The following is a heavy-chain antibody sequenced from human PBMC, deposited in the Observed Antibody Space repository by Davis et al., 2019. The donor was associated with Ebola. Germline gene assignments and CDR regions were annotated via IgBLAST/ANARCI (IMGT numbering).Heavy chain of an antibody. CDR2: IKQDGSEK. Sequence: GGSLRLSCAASGFTFSSYWMSWVRQAPGKGLEWVANIKQDGSEKYYVDSVKGQFTISRDNAKNSLYLQMNSLRAEDTAVYYCASGLGRQRYYGSGSFVYYYGMDVWGQGNTVTVSS. J-gene: IGHJ6*02. V-gene: IGHV3-7*01. CDR1: GFTFSSYW. CDR3: ASGLGRQRYYGSGSFVYYYGMDV. D-gene: IGHD3-10*01.